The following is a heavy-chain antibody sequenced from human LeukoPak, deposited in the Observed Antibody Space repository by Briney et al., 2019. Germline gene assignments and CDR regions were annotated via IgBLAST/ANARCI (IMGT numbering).Heavy chain of an antibody. CDR3: ARVNYYALDY. CDR1: GFTFSTYS. Sequence: GGSLRLSCTASGFTFSTYSMIWVRQAPGKGLEWVSYIRSSGSTTYYADSVQGRFTTSRDDAENSLYLQMNSLRDEDTAVYYCARVNYYALDYWGQGALVTVSP. J-gene: IGHJ4*02. D-gene: IGHD3-10*01. V-gene: IGHV3-48*02. CDR2: IRSSGSTT.